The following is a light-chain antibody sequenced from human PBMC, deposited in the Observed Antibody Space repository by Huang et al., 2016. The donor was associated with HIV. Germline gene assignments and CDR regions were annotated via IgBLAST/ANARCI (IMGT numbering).Light chain of an antibody. CDR2: GAS. J-gene: IGKJ4*01. CDR3: QQYNNWPPLLT. CDR1: QSIINN. Sequence: EIVLTQSPATLSLSPAERAALSCRATQSIINNLPLYQQKAGQSPRLLIYGASTRATGIPARFRGSGSWTDFTLTISSLQSEDFAVYYCQQYNNWPPLLTFGGGTKVEIK. V-gene: IGKV3-15*01.